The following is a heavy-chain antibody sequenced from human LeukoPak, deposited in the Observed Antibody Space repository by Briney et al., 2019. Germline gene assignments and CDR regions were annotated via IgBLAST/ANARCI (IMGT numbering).Heavy chain of an antibody. CDR3: VRGSIVAANFDI. V-gene: IGHV3-7*01. CDR2: IKTDGSEK. Sequence: PGGSLRLSCEGSGFTFSNYWMGWFRQAPGKGLQWVANIKTDGSEKYYVDSVKGRFTISRDTAKNSLYLQLNSLRAEDTAVYFCVRGSIVAANFDIWGQGTLVTVSS. J-gene: IGHJ5*02. D-gene: IGHD6-13*01. CDR1: GFTFSNYW.